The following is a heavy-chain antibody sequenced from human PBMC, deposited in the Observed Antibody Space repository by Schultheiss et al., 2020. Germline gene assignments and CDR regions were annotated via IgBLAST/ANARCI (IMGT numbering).Heavy chain of an antibody. J-gene: IGHJ6*02. CDR1: GGSFSGYY. V-gene: IGHV4-34*09. D-gene: IGHD3-22*01. Sequence: SQTLSLTCAVYGGSFSGYYWSWIRQPPGKGLEWIGYIYYSGSTNYNPSLKSRVTISVDTSKNHFSLKLSSVTAADTAVYYCAKSSSGPMDVWGQGTTVTVAS. CDR2: IYYSGST. CDR3: AKSSSGPMDV.